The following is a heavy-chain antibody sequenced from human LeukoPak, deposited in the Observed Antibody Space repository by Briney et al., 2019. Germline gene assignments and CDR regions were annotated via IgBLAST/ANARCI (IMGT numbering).Heavy chain of an antibody. J-gene: IGHJ4*02. Sequence: GASVNVSCKASGYTLTSYDINWVRQATGQGLEWMGWMNPNSGRTGYAQKFRDRISITRNTSISTAYMELSSLTSEDTGVYYCTRETSSRCFDFWGQGTLVTVSS. CDR1: GYTLTSYD. V-gene: IGHV1-8*01. CDR2: MNPNSGRT. CDR3: TRETSSRCFDF.